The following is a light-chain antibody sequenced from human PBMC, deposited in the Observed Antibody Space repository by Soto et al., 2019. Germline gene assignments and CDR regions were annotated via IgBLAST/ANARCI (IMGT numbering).Light chain of an antibody. CDR1: QSVGSN. CDR3: QQYTNWPYT. CDR2: GAS. V-gene: IGKV3-15*01. J-gene: IGKJ2*01. Sequence: EIGMTQSPATLSVSPGERASLSCRASQSVGSNLAWYQQTAGQAPRLLIYGASTRATGIPARFSGSVSGTEFTLTISSLQSEDCAVYSCQQYTNWPYTFGQGTKLEIK.